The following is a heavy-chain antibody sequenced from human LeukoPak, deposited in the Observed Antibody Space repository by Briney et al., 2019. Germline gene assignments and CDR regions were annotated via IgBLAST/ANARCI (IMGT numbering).Heavy chain of an antibody. CDR2: TKLDGRGK. D-gene: IGHD5-18*01. CDR1: GFTFCIAW. J-gene: IGHJ4*02. Sequence: GGSLRLSCAVPGFTFCIAWMSWVCAALGEGRGRGAMTKLDGRGKYYVHSVKDRFTTSRDNAKNSLYLQMNSLRAEDTAVYFCAALDTATLRGKYYWRQGTLLTVSS. CDR3: AALDTATLRGKYY. V-gene: IGHV3-7*01.